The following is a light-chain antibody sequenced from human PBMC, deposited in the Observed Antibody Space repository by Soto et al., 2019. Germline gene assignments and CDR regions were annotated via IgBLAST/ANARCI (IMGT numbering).Light chain of an antibody. J-gene: IGKJ2*01. Sequence: DIPMTQSPSSLSASVGDRVTITCRASQSINKYLNWYQKKPGKAPKLLIYAASSLQSGVPSRFSGSGSGTDFTLTISSLQPEDFASYFCQQSYSSPPYTFAQGTKLEIK. CDR1: QSINKY. CDR2: AAS. CDR3: QQSYSSPPYT. V-gene: IGKV1-39*01.